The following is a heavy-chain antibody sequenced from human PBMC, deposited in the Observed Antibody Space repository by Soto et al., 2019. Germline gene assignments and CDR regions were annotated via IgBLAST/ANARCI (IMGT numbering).Heavy chain of an antibody. CDR3: ARGLTPDNYFDC. V-gene: IGHV4-34*01. D-gene: IGHD2-15*01. J-gene: IGHJ4*02. CDR2: INHSGST. CDR1: VGSFSGYY. Sequence: SETLSLTCAFYVGSFSGYYWSCIRQPPGKGLEWIGEINHSGSTNYNPSLKSRVTISVDTSKNQFSLKLSSVTAADTAVYYCARGLTPDNYFDCLGQGTLVIVSS.